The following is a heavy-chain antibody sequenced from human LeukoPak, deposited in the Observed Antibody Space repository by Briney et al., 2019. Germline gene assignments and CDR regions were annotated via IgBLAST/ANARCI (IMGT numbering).Heavy chain of an antibody. Sequence: SETLSLTCTVSGGSISSSSYYWGWIRQPPGKGLEWIGSIYYSGSTYYNPSLKSRVIISVDASKNQFSLKLSSVTAADTAVYYCASLTSAQPECWGQGTLVTVSS. CDR1: GGSISSSSYY. J-gene: IGHJ4*02. CDR3: ASLTSAQPEC. V-gene: IGHV4-39*01. CDR2: IYYSGST.